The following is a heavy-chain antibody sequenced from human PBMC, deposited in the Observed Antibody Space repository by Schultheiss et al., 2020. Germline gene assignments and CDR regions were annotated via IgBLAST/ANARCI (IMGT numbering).Heavy chain of an antibody. CDR2: VSGSGDKT. Sequence: GESLKISCAASGFTFSSYAMTWVRQAPGKGLEWVSSVSGSGDKTYYADPVKGRFTVSRDNSKNTLFLQMTSLTVGDTAKYYCVKAGVGVAVTATHFDSWGPGTVVTVSS. J-gene: IGHJ4*02. V-gene: IGHV3-23*01. D-gene: IGHD2-21*02. CDR3: VKAGVGVAVTATHFDS. CDR1: GFTFSSYA.